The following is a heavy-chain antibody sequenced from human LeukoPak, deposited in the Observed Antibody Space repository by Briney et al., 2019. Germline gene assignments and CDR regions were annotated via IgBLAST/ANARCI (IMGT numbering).Heavy chain of an antibody. D-gene: IGHD1-26*01. CDR2: IGVFNGNR. J-gene: IGHJ4*02. CDR1: GYTLSRYG. V-gene: IGHV1-18*01. CDR3: GRDWDWHVQF. Sequence: ASVKVSCKTSGYTLSRYGFSWVRQAPGQGLEWIGWIGVFNGNRNYAKSVQGRITLTADTSTNTTYMELRSLTSDDTAVYFCGRDWDWHVQFWGQGTLITVSS.